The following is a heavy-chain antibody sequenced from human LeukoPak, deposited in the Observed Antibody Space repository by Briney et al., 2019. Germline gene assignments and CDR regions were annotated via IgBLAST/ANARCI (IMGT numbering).Heavy chain of an antibody. J-gene: IGHJ4*02. Sequence: SGTLSLTCAVYGGSFSGYYWSWIRQPPGKGLEWIGEIDHSGSTNYNPSLKSRVTISVDTSKNQFSLKLSSVTAADTAVYYGARAILNYRPDRFYFDYWGQGTLVTVSS. CDR1: GGSFSGYY. V-gene: IGHV4-34*01. D-gene: IGHD5-24*01. CDR3: ARAILNYRPDRFYFDY. CDR2: IDHSGST.